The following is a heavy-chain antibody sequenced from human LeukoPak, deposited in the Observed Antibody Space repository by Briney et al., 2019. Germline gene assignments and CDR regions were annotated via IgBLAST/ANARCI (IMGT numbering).Heavy chain of an antibody. V-gene: IGHV1-69*13. CDR2: IIPIFGTA. J-gene: IGHJ4*02. D-gene: IGHD2-2*01. CDR1: GGTFSSYA. Sequence: SVKVSCMASGGTFSSYAISWVRQAPGQGLEWMGGIIPIFGTANYAQKFQGRVTITADESTSTAYMELSSLRSEDTAVYYCASLVVPAATSDYWGQGTLVTVSS. CDR3: ASLVVPAATSDY.